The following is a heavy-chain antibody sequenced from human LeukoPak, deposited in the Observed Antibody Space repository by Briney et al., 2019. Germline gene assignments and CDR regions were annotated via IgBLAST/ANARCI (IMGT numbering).Heavy chain of an antibody. CDR1: GYTFTGYY. Sequence: ASVKVSCKASGYTFTGYYMHWVRQAPGQGLEWVGWINPNSGGTNYAQKFQGRVTMTRDTSISTAYMELSRLRSDDTAVYYCARVPYYDSSGYYLDYWGQGTLVTVSS. D-gene: IGHD3-22*01. CDR2: INPNSGGT. CDR3: ARVPYYDSSGYYLDY. J-gene: IGHJ4*02. V-gene: IGHV1-2*02.